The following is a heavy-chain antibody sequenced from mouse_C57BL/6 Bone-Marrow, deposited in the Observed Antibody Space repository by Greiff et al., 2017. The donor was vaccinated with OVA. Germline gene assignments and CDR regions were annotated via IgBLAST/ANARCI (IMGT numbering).Heavy chain of an antibody. CDR3: ARFIYYYGSSYSYYFDY. D-gene: IGHD1-1*01. CDR2: IRNKANGYTT. CDR1: GFTFTDYY. Sequence: EVKVVESGGGLVQPGGSLSLSCAASGFTFTDYYMSWVRQPPGKALEWLGFIRNKANGYTTEYSASVKGRFTISRDNSQSILYLQMNALRAEDSATYYCARFIYYYGSSYSYYFDYWGQGTTLTVSS. V-gene: IGHV7-3*01. J-gene: IGHJ2*01.